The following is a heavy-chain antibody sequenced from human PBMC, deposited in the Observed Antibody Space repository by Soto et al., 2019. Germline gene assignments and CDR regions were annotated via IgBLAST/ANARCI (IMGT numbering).Heavy chain of an antibody. Sequence: SETLSLTCAVSGVSIHNSHSFWGWIRQPPGKGLEFIGSVYYGGGANYNPSLKSRVTISIDTSKNQFSLRVNSVTAADTAVYYCGRVVEGATRHTDFDSWGQGILVTVSS. V-gene: IGHV4-39*01. CDR1: GVSIHNSHSF. D-gene: IGHD2-15*01. CDR2: VYYGGGA. J-gene: IGHJ5*01. CDR3: GRVVEGATRHTDFDS.